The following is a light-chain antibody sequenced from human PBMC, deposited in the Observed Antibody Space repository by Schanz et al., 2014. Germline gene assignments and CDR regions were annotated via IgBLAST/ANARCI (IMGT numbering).Light chain of an antibody. J-gene: IGKJ1*01. V-gene: IGKV1-33*01. CDR3: LQDYNYPPT. CDR2: DAS. Sequence: DIQMTQSPSSLSASVGERVTITCQASQDISNYLNWYQQKPGKAPKLLIYDASNLETGVPSRFSGSGSGTDFTLTISSLQPEDIATYYCLQDYNYPPTFGQGTKVEIK. CDR1: QDISNY.